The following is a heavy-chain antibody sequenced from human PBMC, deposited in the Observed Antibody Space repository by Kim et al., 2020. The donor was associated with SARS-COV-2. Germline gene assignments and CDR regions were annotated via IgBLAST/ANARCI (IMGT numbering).Heavy chain of an antibody. D-gene: IGHD1-26*01. CDR3: ATGTSVGG. CDR1: GFTFNNAG. Sequence: GGSLRLSCAASGFTFNNAGMSWVRQAPGKGLEWVGRIKSKTDGGTTDYAAPVKGRFTISRDDSKNTVYLQMNSLKSDDTALYYCATGTSVGGWGQGTRVTVSS. V-gene: IGHV3-15*01. J-gene: IGHJ4*02. CDR2: IKSKTDGGTT.